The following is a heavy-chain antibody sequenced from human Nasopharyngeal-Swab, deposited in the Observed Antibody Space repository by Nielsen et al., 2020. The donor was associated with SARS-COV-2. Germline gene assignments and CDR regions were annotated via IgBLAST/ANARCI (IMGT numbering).Heavy chain of an antibody. J-gene: IGHJ4*02. CDR1: GGSISSGFYY. V-gene: IGHV4-31*03. Sequence: SETLSLTCTVSGGSISSGFYYWSWIRQHPGKGLEWIGYIYYSGSTYYNPSLKSRVTTSVDTSKNQFSLKLSSVTAADTAVYYCARLDCNCGSCTCYWGQGTLVNV. CDR3: ARLDCNCGSCTCY. CDR2: IYYSGST. D-gene: IGHD2-15*01.